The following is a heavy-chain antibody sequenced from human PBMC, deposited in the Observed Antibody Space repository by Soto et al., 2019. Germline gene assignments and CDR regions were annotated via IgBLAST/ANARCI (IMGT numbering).Heavy chain of an antibody. CDR2: IIPIFGTA. CDR3: ARDDFHCSSTSCYFDY. Sequence: SVKVSCKGSGGTFSSYAISWVRQAPGQGLEWMGGIIPIFGTANYAQKFQGRVTITAGKSTSTAYMELSSLRSEDTAVYYCARDDFHCSSTSCYFDYWGQGTLVTVSS. D-gene: IGHD2-2*01. J-gene: IGHJ4*02. V-gene: IGHV1-69*06. CDR1: GGTFSSYA.